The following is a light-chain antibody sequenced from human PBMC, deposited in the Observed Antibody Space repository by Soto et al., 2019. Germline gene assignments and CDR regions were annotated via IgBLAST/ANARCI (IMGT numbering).Light chain of an antibody. Sequence: DIVLTQSPGTLSLPPGARVPLSWRDRQSVSSDYLVWSQQKPGQAPRLLIYGASRRATGIPDRFSGSGSGTDFILTISRLEPEDFAVYYCQHYDNSPPSVTFGPGTKVDI. CDR2: GAS. V-gene: IGKV3-20*01. CDR3: QHYDNSPPSVT. J-gene: IGKJ3*01. CDR1: QSVSSDY.